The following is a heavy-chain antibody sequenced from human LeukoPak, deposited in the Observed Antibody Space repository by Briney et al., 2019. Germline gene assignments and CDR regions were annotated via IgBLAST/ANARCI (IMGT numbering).Heavy chain of an antibody. CDR2: IIPIFGTA. CDR1: GGTFSSYA. J-gene: IGHJ4*02. V-gene: IGHV1-69*13. Sequence: GASVKVSCKASGGTFSSYAISWVRQAPGQGLEWMGGIIPIFGTANYAQKFQGRVTITADESTSTAYMELSSLRSEDTAVYYCARGYGIAVAGTPLYYWGQGTLVTVSS. D-gene: IGHD6-19*01. CDR3: ARGYGIAVAGTPLYY.